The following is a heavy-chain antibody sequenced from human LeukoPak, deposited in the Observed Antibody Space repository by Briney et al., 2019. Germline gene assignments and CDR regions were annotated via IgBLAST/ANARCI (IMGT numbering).Heavy chain of an antibody. CDR3: ARYWGPYDNSGAYFDY. J-gene: IGHJ4*02. CDR1: GGSISSSSFY. Sequence: SETLSLTCTVSGGSISSSSFYWGWMRQPPGKGLEWMGSIYYSGSTYYNPSLKSRVTISVDTSKNQFSLKLSSVTAADTAMYYCARYWGPYDNSGAYFDYWGQGTLVTVSS. CDR2: IYYSGST. V-gene: IGHV4-39*01. D-gene: IGHD3-22*01.